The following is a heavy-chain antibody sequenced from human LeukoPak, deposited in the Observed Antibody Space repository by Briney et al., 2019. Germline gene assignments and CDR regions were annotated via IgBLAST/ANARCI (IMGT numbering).Heavy chain of an antibody. J-gene: IGHJ4*02. CDR3: ATSLVAIVGATIAD. CDR2: ISYGGSNK. CDR1: GFTFSSYG. Sequence: GGSLRLSCAASGFTFSSYGMHWVRQAPGKGLEWVAVISYGGSNKYYADSVKGRFTISRDNSKNTLYLQMNSLRAEDTAVYYCATSLVAIVGATIADWGQGTLVT. V-gene: IGHV3-30*03. D-gene: IGHD1-26*01.